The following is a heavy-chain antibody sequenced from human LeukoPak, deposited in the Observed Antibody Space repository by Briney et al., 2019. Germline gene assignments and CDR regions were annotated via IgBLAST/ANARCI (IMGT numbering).Heavy chain of an antibody. V-gene: IGHV1-18*01. D-gene: IGHD2-21*01. Sequence: GASVKVSCKASGYTFTSYGISWVRQAPGQGLEWMGWISAYNGNTNYAQKLQGRVTMTTDTSTSTAYMELRSLRSDDTAVYYCARDLYRPIVVAFDYWGQGTLVTVFS. CDR1: GYTFTSYG. CDR3: ARDLYRPIVVAFDY. CDR2: ISAYNGNT. J-gene: IGHJ4*02.